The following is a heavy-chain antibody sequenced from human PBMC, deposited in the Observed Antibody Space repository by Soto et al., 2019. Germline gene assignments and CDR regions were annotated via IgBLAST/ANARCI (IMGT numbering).Heavy chain of an antibody. Sequence: GESQKSSWKGCGYRYTNYWIGWVRQLQGKGLEWMGIMYPDDSDTLYSQPFQGQVTISFDESTTTASLQWSRLKASDTVIYYCARGGVVAGTTNGFDIWGQGTMVTVSS. CDR3: ARGGVVAGTTNGFDI. V-gene: IGHV5-51*01. J-gene: IGHJ3*02. CDR2: MYPDDSDT. CDR1: GYRYTNYW. D-gene: IGHD6-19*01.